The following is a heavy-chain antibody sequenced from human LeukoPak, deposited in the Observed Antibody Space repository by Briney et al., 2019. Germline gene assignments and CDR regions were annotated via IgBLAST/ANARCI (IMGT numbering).Heavy chain of an antibody. D-gene: IGHD1-26*01. CDR1: GVSISSYY. CDR3: AKQPKWELRPYFDY. CDR2: IYTSGST. J-gene: IGHJ4*02. V-gene: IGHV4-4*07. Sequence: NSSETLSLTCTVSGVSISSYYWSWIRQPAGKGLEWIGRIYTSGSTNYNPSLKSRVTMSVDTSKNQFSLKLSSVTAADTAVYYCAKQPKWELRPYFDYWGQGTLVTVSS.